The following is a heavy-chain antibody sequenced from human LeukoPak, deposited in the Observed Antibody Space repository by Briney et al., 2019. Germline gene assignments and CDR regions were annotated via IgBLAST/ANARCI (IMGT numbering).Heavy chain of an antibody. CDR2: ITGSGERT. D-gene: IGHD5-12*01. J-gene: IGHJ6*03. Sequence: GGSLRLSCAASGFTSSTYGMTWIRQAPGKGLEWVSSITGSGERTYYADSVKGRFTISRDNSNNMVYLQMNSLRGEDTAVYYCAKNSAYDRSLGYYSYYMDVWGKGTTVTVSS. V-gene: IGHV3-23*01. CDR1: GFTSSTYG. CDR3: AKNSAYDRSLGYYSYYMDV.